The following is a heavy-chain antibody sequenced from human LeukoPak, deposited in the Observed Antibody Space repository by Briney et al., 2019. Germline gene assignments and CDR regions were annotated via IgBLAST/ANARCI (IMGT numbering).Heavy chain of an antibody. Sequence: SETLSLTCTVSGGSISSGGYYWSWIRQHPGKGLEWIGYIYYSGSTYYNPSLKSRVTISVDTSKNQFSLKLSSVTAADTAVYYCARAVGSWLPFDYWGQGTLVTVSS. V-gene: IGHV4-31*03. CDR1: GGSISSGGYY. CDR2: IYYSGST. J-gene: IGHJ4*02. CDR3: ARAVGSWLPFDY. D-gene: IGHD3-22*01.